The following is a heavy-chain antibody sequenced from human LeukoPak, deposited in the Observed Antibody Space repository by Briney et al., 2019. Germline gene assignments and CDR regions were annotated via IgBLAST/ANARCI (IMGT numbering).Heavy chain of an antibody. D-gene: IGHD3-10*01. CDR3: ARDRVLQGVDY. CDR1: GITFDGYA. CDR2: ISEGGVST. V-gene: IGHV3-43*02. J-gene: IGHJ4*02. Sequence: GGSLRLSCEVSGITFDGYAMHWLRQAPGKGLEWVSLISEGGVSTYYADSVKGRFTISRDNSKKSLYLQMNSLRTEDTALYYCARDRVLQGVDYWGQGTLVTVSS.